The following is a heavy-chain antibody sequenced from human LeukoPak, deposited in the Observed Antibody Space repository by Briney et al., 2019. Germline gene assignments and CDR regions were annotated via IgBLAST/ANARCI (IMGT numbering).Heavy chain of an antibody. CDR2: ISSSSSTI. Sequence: PGGSLRLSCAASGFIFTNYFMNWVRQAPGKGLEWVSYISSSSSTIYYADSVKGRFTISRDNAKNSLYLQMNSLRAEDTAVYYCARDGQWLVYYYYYGMDVWGQGTTVTVSS. CDR3: ARDGQWLVYYYYYGMDV. J-gene: IGHJ6*02. CDR1: GFIFTNYF. V-gene: IGHV3-48*01. D-gene: IGHD6-19*01.